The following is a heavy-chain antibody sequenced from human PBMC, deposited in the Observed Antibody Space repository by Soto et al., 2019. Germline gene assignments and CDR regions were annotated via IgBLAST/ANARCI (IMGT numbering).Heavy chain of an antibody. CDR2: ISAYNGNT. J-gene: IGHJ6*02. CDR1: GYTFTSYG. D-gene: IGHD6-6*01. CDR3: AMNEGAARPSYYCGMDV. V-gene: IGHV1-18*04. Sequence: QVQLVQSGAEVKKPGASVKVSCKASGYTFTSYGISWVRQAPGQGLEWMGWISAYNGNTKYAQKLQGRVTMNTDTSTSTAYMELRSLRSDDTAVYYCAMNEGAARPSYYCGMDVWGQGTTVTVSS.